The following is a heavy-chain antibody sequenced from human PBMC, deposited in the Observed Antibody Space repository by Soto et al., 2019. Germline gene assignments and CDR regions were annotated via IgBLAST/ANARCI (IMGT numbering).Heavy chain of an antibody. CDR3: SIDHVILVRGLIPYYYYYGMDV. J-gene: IGHJ6*02. CDR1: GGSISSYY. Sequence: SATLSLTCTVSGGSISSYYWSWIRQPPGKGLEWIGYIYYSGSTNYNPSLKSRITISIDTSKNQFSLKLSSVTAADTAVYYCSIDHVILVRGLIPYYYYYGMDVWGQGTTVTVSS. CDR2: IYYSGST. D-gene: IGHD3-10*01. V-gene: IGHV4-59*01.